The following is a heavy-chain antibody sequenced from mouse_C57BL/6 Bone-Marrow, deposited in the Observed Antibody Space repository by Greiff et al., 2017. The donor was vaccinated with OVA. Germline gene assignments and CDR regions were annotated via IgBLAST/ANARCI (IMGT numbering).Heavy chain of an antibody. J-gene: IGHJ1*03. CDR1: GYTFTSYG. Sequence: QVQLKESGAELARPGASVKLSCKASGYTFTSYGISWVKQRTGQGLEWIGEIYPRSGNTYYNEKFKGKATLTADKSSSTAYMELRSLTSEDSAVYFCARRKDYGSSYDWYFDVWGTGTTVTVSS. D-gene: IGHD1-1*01. CDR2: IYPRSGNT. V-gene: IGHV1-81*01. CDR3: ARRKDYGSSYDWYFDV.